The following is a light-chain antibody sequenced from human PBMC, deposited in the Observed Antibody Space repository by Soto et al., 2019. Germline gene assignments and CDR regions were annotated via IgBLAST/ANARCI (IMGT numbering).Light chain of an antibody. Sequence: DIQMTQSPSTLSGSVGDRVTITCRASQTISSWLAWYQQKPGKAPKLLIYKASTLKSGVPSRFSGSGSGTEFTLTISSLQPDDFATYYCQQSYNTPWTFGQGTRVEVK. J-gene: IGKJ1*01. CDR2: KAS. CDR1: QTISSW. V-gene: IGKV1-5*03. CDR3: QQSYNTPWT.